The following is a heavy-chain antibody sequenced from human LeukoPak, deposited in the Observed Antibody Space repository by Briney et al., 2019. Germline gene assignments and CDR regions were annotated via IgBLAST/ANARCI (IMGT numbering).Heavy chain of an antibody. CDR2: IIPIFGTA. Sequence: ASVKVSCKASGGTFSSYAISWVRQAPGQGLEWMGGIIPIFGTANYAQKFQGRVTITADESTSTAYMELSNLRSEDTAVYYCARAKSGYFYYYMDVWGKGTTVTVSS. J-gene: IGHJ6*03. D-gene: IGHD3-3*01. V-gene: IGHV1-69*13. CDR1: GGTFSSYA. CDR3: ARAKSGYFYYYMDV.